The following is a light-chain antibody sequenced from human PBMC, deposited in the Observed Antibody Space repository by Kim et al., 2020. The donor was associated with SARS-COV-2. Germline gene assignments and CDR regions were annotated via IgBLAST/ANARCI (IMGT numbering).Light chain of an antibody. CDR3: QHYSRFPYT. CDR2: LAS. J-gene: IGKJ2*01. Sequence: VGDRVTITCRASENIVTCLAWYQQKPGRAPSLLIYLASTLESGVPSSFSGTGSGTEYSLSITSLQPDDFATYYCQHYSRFPYTFGQGTKLEI. CDR1: ENIVTC. V-gene: IGKV1-5*03.